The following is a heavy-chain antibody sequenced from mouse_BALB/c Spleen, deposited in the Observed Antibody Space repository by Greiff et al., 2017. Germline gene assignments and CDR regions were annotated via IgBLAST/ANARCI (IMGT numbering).Heavy chain of an antibody. CDR2: ISYSGST. D-gene: IGHD2-14*01. CDR1: GYSITSDYA. CDR3: ARGGLGYDVFAY. V-gene: IGHV3-2*02. Sequence: VQLQQSGPGLVKPSQSLSLTCTVTGYSITSDYAWNWIRQFPGNKLEWMGYISYSGSTSYNPSLKSRISITRDTSKNPFFLQLNSVTTEDTAAYYCARGGLGYDVFAYWGQGTLVTVSA. J-gene: IGHJ3*01.